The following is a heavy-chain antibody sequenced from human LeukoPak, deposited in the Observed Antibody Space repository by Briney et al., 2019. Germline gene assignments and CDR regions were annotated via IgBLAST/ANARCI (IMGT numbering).Heavy chain of an antibody. D-gene: IGHD6-13*01. V-gene: IGHV3-23*01. J-gene: IGHJ4*02. Sequence: PGGSLRLSCAASGFTFSSYAMSWVRQAPGKGLEWVSAISGSGGSTYYADSVKGRFTISRDNSKNTLYLQMNSLRAEDTAVYYCAVGIAAADSYYFDYWGQGTLVTVSS. CDR1: GFTFSSYA. CDR3: AVGIAAADSYYFDY. CDR2: ISGSGGST.